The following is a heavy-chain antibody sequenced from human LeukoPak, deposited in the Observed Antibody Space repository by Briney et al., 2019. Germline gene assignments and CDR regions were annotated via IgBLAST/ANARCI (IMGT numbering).Heavy chain of an antibody. J-gene: IGHJ5*02. CDR3: VKGGYDYGGPPIDP. CDR2: ISSNGGST. CDR1: GFTFSSYA. Sequence: GGSLRLSCSASGFTFSSYAMHWVRQAPGKGLEYVSAISSNGGSTYYADSVKGRFTISRDNSKNTLYLQMSSLRAEDTAVYYCVKGGYDYGGPPIDPWGQGTLVTVSS. V-gene: IGHV3-64D*06. D-gene: IGHD4-17*01.